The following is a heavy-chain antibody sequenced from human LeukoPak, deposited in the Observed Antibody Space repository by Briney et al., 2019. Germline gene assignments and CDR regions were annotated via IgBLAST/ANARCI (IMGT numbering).Heavy chain of an antibody. Sequence: GGSLRLSCAASGFTFSSYSMNWVRQAPGKGLEWVSSISSSSSYIYYADSVKGRFTISRDNAKNSLYLQMNSLRAEDTAVYYCVRGATARRQYSSSSSDDAFDIWGQGTMVTVSS. CDR1: GFTFSSYS. D-gene: IGHD6-6*01. CDR3: VRGATARRQYSSSSSDDAFDI. J-gene: IGHJ3*02. CDR2: ISSSSSYI. V-gene: IGHV3-21*01.